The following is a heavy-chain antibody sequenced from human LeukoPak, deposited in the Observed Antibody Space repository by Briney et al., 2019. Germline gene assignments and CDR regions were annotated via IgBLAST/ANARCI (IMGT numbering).Heavy chain of an antibody. CDR1: GYTFTSYY. CDR2: INPSGGST. D-gene: IGHD2-15*01. CDR3: ARDCSGGSCYSH. J-gene: IGHJ1*01. V-gene: IGHV1-46*01. Sequence: GASVKVSCKASGYTFTSYYMHWVRQAPGQGLEWMGVINPSGGSTSYAQKFQGRVTMTRDMSTSTVYMELSSLRSEDTAVYYCARDCSGGSCYSHWGQGTLVTVSS.